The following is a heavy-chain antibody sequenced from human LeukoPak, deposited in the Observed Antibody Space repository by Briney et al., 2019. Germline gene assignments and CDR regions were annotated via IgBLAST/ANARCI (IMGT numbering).Heavy chain of an antibody. CDR1: GFTFSSYG. V-gene: IGHV3-30*02. CDR2: IRYDGSDK. CDR3: AREDRYFDLYYYYYMDV. J-gene: IGHJ6*03. Sequence: GGSLRLSCAASGFTFSSYGMHWVRQAPGKGLVWVAFIRYDGSDKYYGDSVKGQFTISRDNSKNTLYLQMNSLRAEDTAVYYCAREDRYFDLYYYYYMDVWGKGTTVTVSS. D-gene: IGHD3-9*01.